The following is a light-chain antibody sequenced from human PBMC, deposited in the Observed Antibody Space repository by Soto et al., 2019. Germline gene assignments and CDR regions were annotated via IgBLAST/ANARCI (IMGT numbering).Light chain of an antibody. J-gene: IGKJ3*01. Sequence: DIQMTQSPSSLSASVGDRVTITCRASQGISNYLAWYQQRPGTVPKLLIHSASTLQSGVPSRFSGSGSGTDFTPTISSLQPEDVATYCCQKYNSALFTFGPGNKVDLK. CDR3: QKYNSALFT. V-gene: IGKV1-27*01. CDR1: QGISNY. CDR2: SAS.